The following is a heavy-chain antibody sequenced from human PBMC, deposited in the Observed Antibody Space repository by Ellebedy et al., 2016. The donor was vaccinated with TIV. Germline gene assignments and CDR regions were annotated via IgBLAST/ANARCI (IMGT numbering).Heavy chain of an antibody. Sequence: PGGSLRLSCKGSGYSFISYWIGWVRQMPGKGLGWMGYIYPGSSDTRYSPSFQGQVTISVDKSISTAYLQWSSLKASDTAIYYCARGDRGSGWYWDKWGQGTLVTVSS. CDR3: ARGDRGSGWYWDK. CDR1: GYSFISYW. CDR2: IYPGSSDT. V-gene: IGHV5-51*01. D-gene: IGHD6-19*01. J-gene: IGHJ4*02.